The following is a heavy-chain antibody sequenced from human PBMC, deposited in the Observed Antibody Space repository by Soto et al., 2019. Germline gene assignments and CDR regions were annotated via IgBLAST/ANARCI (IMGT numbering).Heavy chain of an antibody. CDR3: AREPLTVTTPRGWFDP. J-gene: IGHJ5*02. V-gene: IGHV6-1*01. Sequence: PSQTLSLTCAISGDRVSSNSAAWNWIRQSPSRGLEWLGRTYYRSKWYNDYAVSVKSRITINPDTSKDQFSLQLNSVTPEDTAVYYCAREPLTVTTPRGWFDPWGQGTLVTVSS. CDR1: GDRVSSNSAA. CDR2: TYYRSKWYN. D-gene: IGHD4-17*01.